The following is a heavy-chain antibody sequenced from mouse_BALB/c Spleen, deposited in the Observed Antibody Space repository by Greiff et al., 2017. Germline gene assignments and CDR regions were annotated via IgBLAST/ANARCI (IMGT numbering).Heavy chain of an antibody. CDR3: VRGFNWDGAY. J-gene: IGHJ3*01. V-gene: IGHV2-9-2*01. Sequence: VKLVESGPGLVAPSQSLSITCTVSGFSLTSYDISWIRQPPGKGLEWLGVIWTGGGTNYNSAFMSRLSISKDNSKSQVFLKMNSLQTDDTAIYYCVRGFNWDGAYWGQGTLVTVSA. CDR2: IWTGGGT. D-gene: IGHD4-1*02. CDR1: GFSLTSYD.